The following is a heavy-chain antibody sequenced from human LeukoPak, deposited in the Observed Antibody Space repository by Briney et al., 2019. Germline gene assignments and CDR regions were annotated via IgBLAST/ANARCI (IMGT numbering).Heavy chain of an antibody. Sequence: VASVKVSCKASGYTFTSYGISWVRQAPGQGLEWMGWISAYNGNTNYAQKLQGRVTMTTDTSTSTAYMELRSLRSDDTAVYYCARSEGQYYIVTLRPLPFDYWGQGTLVTVSS. CDR1: GYTFTSYG. J-gene: IGHJ4*02. D-gene: IGHD3-9*01. CDR3: ARSEGQYYIVTLRPLPFDY. CDR2: ISAYNGNT. V-gene: IGHV1-18*04.